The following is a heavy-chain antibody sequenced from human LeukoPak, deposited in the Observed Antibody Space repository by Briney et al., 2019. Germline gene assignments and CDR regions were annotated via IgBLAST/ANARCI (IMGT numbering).Heavy chain of an antibody. D-gene: IGHD3-22*01. V-gene: IGHV3-23*01. Sequence: PGGSLRLSCAASGFTFSSYAMSWVRQAPGKGLEWVSAISGSGGSTYYADSVKGRFTISRDNSKNTLYLQMNSLRAEDTAVYYCAKVPKRFTMIVVVYYYYGMDVWGQGTTVTVSS. J-gene: IGHJ6*02. CDR2: ISGSGGST. CDR3: AKVPKRFTMIVVVYYYYGMDV. CDR1: GFTFSSYA.